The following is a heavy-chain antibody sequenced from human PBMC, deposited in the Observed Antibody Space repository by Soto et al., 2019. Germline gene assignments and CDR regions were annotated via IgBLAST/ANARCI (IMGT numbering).Heavy chain of an antibody. CDR3: VRGLRYSGMDV. Sequence: LSLTCAVNGGSFSAYYWTWIRQPPGRGLEWIGEIDHSGSTNYNPSLESRVTMSIDTAKNRFSLNVTSVTAADTAVYYCVRGLRYSGMDVWGQGTTVTVSS. J-gene: IGHJ6*02. CDR1: GGSFSAYY. D-gene: IGHD2-15*01. CDR2: IDHSGST. V-gene: IGHV4-34*01.